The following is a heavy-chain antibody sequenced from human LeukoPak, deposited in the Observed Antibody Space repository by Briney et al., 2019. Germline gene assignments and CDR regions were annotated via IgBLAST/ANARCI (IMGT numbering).Heavy chain of an antibody. CDR1: GFTVSSNY. J-gene: IGHJ4*02. Sequence: GGSLRLSCAASGFTVSSNYMTWVRQAPGKGLEWVSVIYSGGSTYYADSLKGRFTISRDNSKNTVYLQMNSLRAEDTAVYYCANDFYSGSYYMRGGYFDYWGQGTLVTVSS. CDR3: ANDFYSGSYYMRGGYFDY. D-gene: IGHD1-26*01. V-gene: IGHV3-53*01. CDR2: IYSGGST.